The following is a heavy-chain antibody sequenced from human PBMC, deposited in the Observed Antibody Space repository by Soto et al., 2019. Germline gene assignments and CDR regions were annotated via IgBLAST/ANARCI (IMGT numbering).Heavy chain of an antibody. CDR2: ISYDGSNK. V-gene: IGHV3-30-3*01. J-gene: IGHJ6*02. CDR1: GFTFSSYA. Sequence: QVQLVESGGGVVQPGRSLRLSCAASGFTFSSYAMHWVRQAPGKGLEWVAVISYDGSNKYYADSVKGRFTISRDNSKNTLYLQMNSLRAEDTAVYYCARDGDYAVYYYYGMDVWGQGTTVTVSS. CDR3: ARDGDYAVYYYYGMDV. D-gene: IGHD4-17*01.